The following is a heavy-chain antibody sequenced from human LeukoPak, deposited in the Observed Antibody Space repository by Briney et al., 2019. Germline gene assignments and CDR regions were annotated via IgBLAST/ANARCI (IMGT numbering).Heavy chain of an antibody. V-gene: IGHV4-59*12. Sequence: SETLSLTCTVSGGSISSYYWSWIRQPPGKGLEWIGYTYYSGSTNYNPSLKSRVTMSVDTSKNQFSLKLSSVTAADTAVYYCARTTEGGYTYNYFYYYYMDVWGKGTTVTVSS. CDR1: GGSISSYY. D-gene: IGHD5-18*01. CDR2: TYYSGST. CDR3: ARTTEGGYTYNYFYYYYMDV. J-gene: IGHJ6*03.